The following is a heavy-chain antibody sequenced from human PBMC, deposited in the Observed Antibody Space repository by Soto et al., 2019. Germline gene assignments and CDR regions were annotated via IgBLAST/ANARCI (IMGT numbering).Heavy chain of an antibody. V-gene: IGHV4-34*01. CDR2: INHSGST. CDR1: GGSFSGYY. D-gene: IGHD2-2*01. J-gene: IGHJ5*02. CDR3: ARGRFSCSSTSCYRWFDP. Sequence: SETLSLTCAVYGGSFSGYYWSWIRQPPGKGLEWIGEINHSGSTNYNPSLKSRVTISVDTSKNQFSLKLSSVTAADTAVYYCARGRFSCSSTSCYRWFDPWGQGTLVTVS.